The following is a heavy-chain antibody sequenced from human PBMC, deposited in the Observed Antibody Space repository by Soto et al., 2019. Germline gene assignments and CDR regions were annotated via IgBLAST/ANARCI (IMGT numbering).Heavy chain of an antibody. CDR3: ARPGTTGWFDP. CDR1: GGSMSSSSYY. V-gene: IGHV4-39*01. Sequence: PSXTLSLTCTVSGGSMSSSSYYWCWIRQPPGKGLEWIGSIYYSGSTYYNPSLKSRVTISVDTSKNQFSLKLSSVTAADTAVYYCARPGTTGWFDPWGQGTLVTVSS. J-gene: IGHJ5*02. D-gene: IGHD1-1*01. CDR2: IYYSGST.